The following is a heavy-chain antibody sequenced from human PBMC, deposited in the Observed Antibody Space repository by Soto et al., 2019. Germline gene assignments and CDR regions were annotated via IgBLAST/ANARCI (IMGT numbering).Heavy chain of an antibody. V-gene: IGHV5-51*01. CDR1: GNRFTNYW. CDR3: AIYASSSEWDYFDY. J-gene: IGHJ4*02. D-gene: IGHD6-6*01. Sequence: GESLTISCTCSGNRFTNYWIGWVRQMPGKGLEWMGIIYPGDSETTYGPSFQGQVTISADKSISTAYLQWSSLKASDTAMYYCAIYASSSEWDYFDYWGQGTLVTVS. CDR2: IYPGDSET.